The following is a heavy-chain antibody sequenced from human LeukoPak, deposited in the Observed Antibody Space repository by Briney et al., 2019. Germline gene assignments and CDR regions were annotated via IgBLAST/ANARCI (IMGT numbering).Heavy chain of an antibody. J-gene: IGHJ3*02. CDR2: IYYSGST. CDR1: GGSISSGGYY. Sequence: SETLSLTCTVSGGSISSGGYYWSWIRQHPGKGLEWIGYIYYSGSTYYNPSLKSRVTISVDTSKNQFSLKLSSVTAADTAVYYCARENIVVPAAPKAFDIWGQGTMVTVSS. V-gene: IGHV4-31*03. D-gene: IGHD2-2*01. CDR3: ARENIVVPAAPKAFDI.